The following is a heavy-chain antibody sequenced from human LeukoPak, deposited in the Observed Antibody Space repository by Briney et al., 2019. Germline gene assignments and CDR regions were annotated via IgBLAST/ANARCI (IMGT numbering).Heavy chain of an antibody. CDR3: AREIPTLDYYDSSGYGTNAFDI. CDR1: GFTFSSYA. Sequence: PGGSLRLSCAASGFTFSSYAMHWVRQAPGKGLEYVSAISSNGGSTYYANSVKGRFTISRDNSKNTLYLQMGSLGAEDMAVYYCAREIPTLDYYDSSGYGTNAFDIWGQGTMVTVSS. D-gene: IGHD3-22*01. CDR2: ISSNGGST. V-gene: IGHV3-64*01. J-gene: IGHJ3*02.